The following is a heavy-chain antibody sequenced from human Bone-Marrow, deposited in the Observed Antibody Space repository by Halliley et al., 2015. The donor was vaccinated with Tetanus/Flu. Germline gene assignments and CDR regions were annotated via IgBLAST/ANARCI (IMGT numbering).Heavy chain of an antibody. J-gene: IGHJ4*02. D-gene: IGHD6-19*01. CDR1: GAFVSTSDW. CDR3: ANSVSRVAVAGTYCFDY. V-gene: IGHV4-4*02. CDR2: IFHSGST. Sequence: TLSLTCAVSGAFVSTSDWWSWVRQPPGKGLEWIGEIFHSGSTNYNPSLNSRVTISLDKSNNQFSLNLSSVTAADTAVYYCANSVSRVAVAGTYCFDYWGQGTLVTVSS.